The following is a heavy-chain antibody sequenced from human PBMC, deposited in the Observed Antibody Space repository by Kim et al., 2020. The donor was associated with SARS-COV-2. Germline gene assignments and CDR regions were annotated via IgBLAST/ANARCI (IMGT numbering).Heavy chain of an antibody. J-gene: IGHJ5*02. CDR3: ARVSSYSSSWSGWFDP. Sequence: SQTLSLTCAISGDSVSSNSAAWNWIRQSPSRGLEWLGRTYYRSKWYNDYAVSVKSRITINPDTSKNQFSLQLNSVTPEDTAVYYCARVSSYSSSWSGWFDPWGQGTLVTVSS. CDR2: TYYRSKWYN. D-gene: IGHD6-13*01. CDR1: GDSVSSNSAA. V-gene: IGHV6-1*01.